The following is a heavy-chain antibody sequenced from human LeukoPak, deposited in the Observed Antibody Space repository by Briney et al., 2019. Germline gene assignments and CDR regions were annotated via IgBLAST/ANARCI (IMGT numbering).Heavy chain of an antibody. CDR3: ARGMVYDD. J-gene: IGHJ4*02. CDR1: GFTFSSYW. V-gene: IGHV3-7*01. CDR2: IKGDGSEK. Sequence: PGGSLRLSCEASGFTFSSYWMTWVRQAPGKGLEWVANIKGDGSEKYYVDAVKGRFTISRDNARNSLYLQVNSLRAEDTALYYCARGMVYDDWGQGTLVTVSS. D-gene: IGHD5/OR15-5a*01.